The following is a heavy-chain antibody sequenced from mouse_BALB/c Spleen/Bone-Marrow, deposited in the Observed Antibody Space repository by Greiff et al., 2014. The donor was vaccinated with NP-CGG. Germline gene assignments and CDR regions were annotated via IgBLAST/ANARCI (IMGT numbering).Heavy chain of an antibody. CDR1: GYTFTSYW. CDR2: IYPGDGDT. D-gene: IGHD1-2*01. V-gene: IGHV1-87*01. J-gene: IGHJ2*01. CDR3: ARETTANGMYCNY. Sequence: VQLQQSGAELARPGASVKLSCKASGYTFTSYWMQWVKQRPGQGLEWIGAIYPGDGDTRYTQKFKDKATLTADTSSSTAYMQLGSLASEDSAVYYCARETTANGMYCNYWGQGTTLTVSS.